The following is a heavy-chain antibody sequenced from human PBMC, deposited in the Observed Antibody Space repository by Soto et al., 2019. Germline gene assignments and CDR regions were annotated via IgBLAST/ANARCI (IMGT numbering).Heavy chain of an antibody. CDR1: GGSFSGYY. Sequence: SETLSLTCAVYGGSFSGYYWSWIRQPPGKGLEWIGEINHSGSTNYNPSLKSRVTISVDTSKNQFSLKLSSVTAADMVVYYGARWSPRSIFGGIAYWGQGTLVTVSS. D-gene: IGHD2-15*01. CDR2: INHSGST. CDR3: ARWSPRSIFGGIAY. V-gene: IGHV4-34*01. J-gene: IGHJ4*02.